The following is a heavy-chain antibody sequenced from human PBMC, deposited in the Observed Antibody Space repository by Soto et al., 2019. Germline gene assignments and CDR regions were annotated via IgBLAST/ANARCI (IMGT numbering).Heavy chain of an antibody. J-gene: IGHJ4*02. Sequence: TSETLSLTCTVSGGSISSSSYYWGWIRQPPGKGLEWIGSIYYSGSTYYNPSLKSRVTISVDTSKNQFSLKLSSVTAADTAVYYCARHDEYSGYNDYWGQGTLVTVSS. CDR3: ARHDEYSGYNDY. CDR2: IYYSGST. V-gene: IGHV4-39*01. D-gene: IGHD5-12*01. CDR1: GGSISSSSYY.